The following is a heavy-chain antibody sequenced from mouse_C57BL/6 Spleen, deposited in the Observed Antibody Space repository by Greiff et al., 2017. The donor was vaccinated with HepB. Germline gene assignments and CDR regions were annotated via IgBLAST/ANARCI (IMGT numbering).Heavy chain of an antibody. V-gene: IGHV10-1*01. J-gene: IGHJ2*01. CDR2: IRSKSNNYAT. Sequence: VQLKESGGGLVQPKGSLKLSCAASGFSFNTYAMNWVRQAPGKGLEWVARIRSKSNNYATYYADSVKDRFTISRDDSESMLYLQMNNLKTEDTAMYYCVRGYYGSSSHFDYWGQGTTLTVSS. CDR3: VRGYYGSSSHFDY. D-gene: IGHD1-1*01. CDR1: GFSFNTYA.